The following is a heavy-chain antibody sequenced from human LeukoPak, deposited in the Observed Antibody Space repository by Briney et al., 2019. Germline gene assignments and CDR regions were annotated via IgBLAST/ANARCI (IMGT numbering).Heavy chain of an antibody. CDR2: MNPNSGNT. CDR1: GYTFTSYD. Sequence: ASVKVSCKASGYTFTSYDINWVRQATGQGLEWMGWMNPNSGNTGYAQKFQGRVTITRNTSISTAYMELSSLRSEDTAVYYCARGAGSSWSDAFDIWGQGTMVTVSS. V-gene: IGHV1-8*03. D-gene: IGHD6-13*01. CDR3: ARGAGSSWSDAFDI. J-gene: IGHJ3*02.